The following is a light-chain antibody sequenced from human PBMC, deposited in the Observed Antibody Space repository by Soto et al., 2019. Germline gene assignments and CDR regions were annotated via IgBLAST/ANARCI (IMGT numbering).Light chain of an antibody. J-gene: IGKJ4*01. CDR3: QQYATLPY. CDR2: DAF. Sequence: DIQMTQSPPSLSASVGDRVTITCRASQDIRRHLNWYHQKTGKAPKLLIYDAFNVETGVPSRFSGGGSGTDFTFSISSLQPEDIGTYYCQQYATLPYFGGGTKVEIK. CDR1: QDIRRH. V-gene: IGKV1-33*01.